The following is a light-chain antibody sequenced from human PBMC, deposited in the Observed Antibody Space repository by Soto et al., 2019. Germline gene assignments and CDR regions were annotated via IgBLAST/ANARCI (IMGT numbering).Light chain of an antibody. V-gene: IGLV1-44*01. CDR2: NNN. Sequence: QSALTQPPSASGTPGQKSPVSCSGSSSNIGPNAVNWYQQPPGTAPKLLLYNNNQRPSGVSDRFSGSKSGTSASLAISGLQSDDEADYHCAAWDDSLNGLVFGTGTKLTVL. CDR1: SSNIGPNA. CDR3: AAWDDSLNGLV. J-gene: IGLJ1*01.